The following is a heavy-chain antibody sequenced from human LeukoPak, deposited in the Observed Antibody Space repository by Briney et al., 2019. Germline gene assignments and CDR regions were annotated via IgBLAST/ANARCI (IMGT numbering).Heavy chain of an antibody. Sequence: GGSLRLSCAASGFTFRKYWMTWVRQAPGKELEWVANINLDGSEKYYVGSVKGRFTISRDNTDNSLYLQMDSLRAEDTAVYYCARVGPQVYCTGDCRNDGFDIWGQGTMVTVSS. D-gene: IGHD2-8*02. CDR1: GFTFRKYW. V-gene: IGHV3-7*01. CDR3: ARVGPQVYCTGDCRNDGFDI. CDR2: INLDGSEK. J-gene: IGHJ3*02.